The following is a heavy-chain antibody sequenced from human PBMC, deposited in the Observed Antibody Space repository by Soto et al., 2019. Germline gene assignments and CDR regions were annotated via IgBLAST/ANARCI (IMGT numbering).Heavy chain of an antibody. V-gene: IGHV1-18*04. D-gene: IGHD2-2*01. J-gene: IGHJ4*02. CDR1: GYTFTSYG. CDR3: ARPAATNSYFDY. Sequence: ASVKVSCKASGYTFTSYGISWVRQAPGQGLEWMGWISAYNGNTNYAQKLQGRVTITADESTSTAYMELSSLRSEDTAVYYCARPAATNSYFDYWGQGTLVTVSS. CDR2: ISAYNGNT.